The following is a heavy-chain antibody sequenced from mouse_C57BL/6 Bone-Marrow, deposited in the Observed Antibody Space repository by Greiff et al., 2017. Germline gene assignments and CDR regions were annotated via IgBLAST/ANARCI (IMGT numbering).Heavy chain of an antibody. CDR3: ARYCGLLRWYFDV. Sequence: VKLMESGAELVKPGASVKLSCKASGYTFTSYWMHWVKQRPGQGLEWIGMIHPNSGSTNYNEKFKSKATLTVDKSSSTAYMQLSSLTSEDSAVYYCARYCGLLRWYFDVWGTGTTVTVSS. J-gene: IGHJ1*03. V-gene: IGHV1-64*01. CDR2: IHPNSGST. CDR1: GYTFTSYW. D-gene: IGHD1-1*01.